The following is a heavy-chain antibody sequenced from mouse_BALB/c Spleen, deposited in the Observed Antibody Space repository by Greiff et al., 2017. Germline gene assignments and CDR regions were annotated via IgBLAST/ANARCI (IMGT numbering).Heavy chain of an antibody. CDR1: GYTFTSYW. CDR3: TRGGDYDVGAMDY. Sequence: QVQLQQPGAELVRPGASVKLSCKASGYTFTSYWINWVKQRPGQGLEWIGNIYPSDSYTNYNQKFKDKATLTVDKSSSTAYMQLSSPTSEDSAVYYCTRGGDYDVGAMDYWGQGTSVTVSS. CDR2: IYPSDSYT. D-gene: IGHD2-4*01. J-gene: IGHJ4*01. V-gene: IGHV1-69*02.